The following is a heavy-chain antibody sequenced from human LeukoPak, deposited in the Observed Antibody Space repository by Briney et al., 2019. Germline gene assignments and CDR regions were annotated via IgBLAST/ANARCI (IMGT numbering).Heavy chain of an antibody. CDR3: AIPCQQLGPMYYFDY. V-gene: IGHV1-69*13. D-gene: IGHD6-13*01. J-gene: IGHJ4*02. CDR1: GYTFTGYY. CDR2: IIPIFGTA. Sequence: ASVKVSCKASGYTFTGYYMHWVRQAPGQGREWMGGIIPIFGTANYAQKFQGRVTITADESTSTAYMELRSLRSDDTAVYYCAIPCQQLGPMYYFDYWGQGTLVTVSS.